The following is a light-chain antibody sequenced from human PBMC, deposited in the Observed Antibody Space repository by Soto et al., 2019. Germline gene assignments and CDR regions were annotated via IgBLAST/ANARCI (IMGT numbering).Light chain of an antibody. CDR2: GAS. CDR1: QSVSSSY. CDR3: QHYGSSPSFP. V-gene: IGKV3-20*01. Sequence: EIVLTQSPGTLSLPPGERATLSCRASQSVSSSYLAWYQQKPGQAPRLLIYGASSRATGIPDRFSGSGSGTDFTLTISRLEPEDFAVYYCQHYGSSPSFPFGPGTKVDIK. J-gene: IGKJ3*01.